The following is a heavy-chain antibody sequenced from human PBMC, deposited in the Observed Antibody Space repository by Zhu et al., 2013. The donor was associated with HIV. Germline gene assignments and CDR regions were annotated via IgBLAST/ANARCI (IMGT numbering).Heavy chain of an antibody. D-gene: IGHD3-22*01. CDR3: ARDHNSGYYSYFDY. CDR2: INPNSGGT. CDR1: GYTFTAYY. V-gene: IGHV1-2*02. J-gene: IGHJ4*02. Sequence: QVQLVQSGAEVKKPGASVKVSCKASGYTFTAYYIHWVRQAPGQGLEWMGWINPNSGGTNYAQKFQGRVTMTRNTSISTAYMELSSLRSEDTAVYYCARDHNSGYYSYFDYWGQGTLVTVSS.